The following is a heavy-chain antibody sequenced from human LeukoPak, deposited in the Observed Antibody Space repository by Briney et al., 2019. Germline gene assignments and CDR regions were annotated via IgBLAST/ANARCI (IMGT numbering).Heavy chain of an antibody. CDR3: STDINTIYDKVH. CDR2: ITSRNDGETT. J-gene: IGHJ4*02. D-gene: IGHD5/OR15-5a*01. CDR1: GLSFSGAW. Sequence: PGGSLRLSCAASGLSFSGAWMTWVRQPPGKGLEWVGRITSRNDGETTAYAAPVKGRFTISRDDSKNTIYLQMNSLKTEDTAVYYCSTDINTIYDKVHWGQGTLVTVSS. V-gene: IGHV3-15*01.